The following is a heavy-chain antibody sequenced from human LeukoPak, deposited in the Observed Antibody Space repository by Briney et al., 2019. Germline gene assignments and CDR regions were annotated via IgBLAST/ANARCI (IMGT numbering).Heavy chain of an antibody. V-gene: IGHV4-34*01. D-gene: IGHD2-21*02. Sequence: SETLSLTCAVYGGSFSGYYWSWIRQPPGNGLEWIGEINHSGSTNYNPSLKSRVTISVDTSKNQFSLKLSSVTAADTAVYYCARVAYCGGDCPNWFDPWGQGTLVTVSS. CDR1: GGSFSGYY. CDR2: INHSGST. J-gene: IGHJ5*02. CDR3: ARVAYCGGDCPNWFDP.